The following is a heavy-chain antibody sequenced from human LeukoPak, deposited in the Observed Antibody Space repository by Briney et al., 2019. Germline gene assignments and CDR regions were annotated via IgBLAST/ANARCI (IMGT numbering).Heavy chain of an antibody. J-gene: IGHJ4*02. D-gene: IGHD5-24*01. CDR3: ARGKHTREPHFDY. Sequence: SQTLSPTCTVSGGSISSGGYYWSWIRQHPGKGLEWIGYIYYSGSTYYNPSLKSRVTISVDTSKNQFSLKLSSVTAADTAVYYCARGKHTREPHFDYWGQGTLVTVSS. CDR2: IYYSGST. V-gene: IGHV4-31*03. CDR1: GGSISSGGYY.